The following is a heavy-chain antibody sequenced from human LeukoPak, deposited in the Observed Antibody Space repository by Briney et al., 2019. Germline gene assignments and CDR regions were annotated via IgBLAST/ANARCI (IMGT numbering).Heavy chain of an antibody. CDR2: IYPGDSNS. CDR1: GYSFSSYW. D-gene: IGHD3-9*01. J-gene: IGHJ4*02. Sequence: GESLKISCKGSGYSFSSYWIAWVRQMSGKGLEWMGIIYPGDSNSRYSPSFQGQVTISADKSINTAFLQWSSLKASDTAMYYCARLPADFDWLTPVYWGQGTLVTVSS. CDR3: ARLPADFDWLTPVY. V-gene: IGHV5-51*01.